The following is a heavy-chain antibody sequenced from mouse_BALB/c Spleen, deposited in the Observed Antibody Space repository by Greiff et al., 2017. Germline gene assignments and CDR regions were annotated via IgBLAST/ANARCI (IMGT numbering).Heavy chain of an antibody. CDR2: IRLKSNNYAT. CDR1: GFTFSNYW. Sequence: EVKLMESGGGLVQPGGSMKLSCVASGFTFSNYWMNWVRQSPEKGLEWVAEIRLKSNNYATHYAESVKGRFTISRDDSKSSVYLQMNNLRAEDTGIYYCTRGGDWYFDVWGAGTTVTVSS. V-gene: IGHV6-6*02. CDR3: TRGGDWYFDV. J-gene: IGHJ1*01.